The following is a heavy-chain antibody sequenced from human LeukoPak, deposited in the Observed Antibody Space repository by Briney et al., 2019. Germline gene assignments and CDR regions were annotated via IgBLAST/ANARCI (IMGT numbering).Heavy chain of an antibody. CDR3: ARISRSHDYDY. D-gene: IGHD6-6*01. J-gene: IGHJ4*02. V-gene: IGHV3-64*01. Sequence: GGTLRLSCAASGFNLSSYSMHWVRQAPGKGLEYVSAISSYGGSTYYANSVKDRFPISRDNSKNTVYLQMGSLRTEDMAVYYCARISRSHDYDYWGQGTLVTVSS. CDR2: ISSYGGST. CDR1: GFNLSSYS.